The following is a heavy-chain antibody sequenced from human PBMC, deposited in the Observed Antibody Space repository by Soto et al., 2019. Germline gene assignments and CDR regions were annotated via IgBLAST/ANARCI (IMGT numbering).Heavy chain of an antibody. V-gene: IGHV3-23*01. CDR2: ISGSGGST. CDR1: GFTFSSYA. Sequence: LRLSCAASGFTFSSYAMSWVRQAPGKGLEWVSAISGSGGSTYYADSVKGRFTISRDNSKNTLYLQMNSLRAEDTAIYYCAKPLHIVVVPAATAPDYWGQGTLVTVSS. CDR3: AKPLHIVVVPAATAPDY. J-gene: IGHJ4*02. D-gene: IGHD2-2*01.